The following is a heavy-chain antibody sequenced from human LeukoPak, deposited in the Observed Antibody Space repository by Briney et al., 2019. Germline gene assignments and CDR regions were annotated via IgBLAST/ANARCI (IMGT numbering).Heavy chain of an antibody. D-gene: IGHD3-16*01. CDR3: GVAARVWADQNDAFDI. V-gene: IGHV4-39*01. Sequence: PSETLSLTCTVSGHSISRSSYYWGWIRQPPGKGLEWIGSFFYSGSTYYSPSLKSRVPISVGTSKNQFSLMLTSVTAADTAVYFCGVAARVWADQNDAFDIWGRGTMVSVSS. J-gene: IGHJ3*02. CDR2: FFYSGST. CDR1: GHSISRSSYY.